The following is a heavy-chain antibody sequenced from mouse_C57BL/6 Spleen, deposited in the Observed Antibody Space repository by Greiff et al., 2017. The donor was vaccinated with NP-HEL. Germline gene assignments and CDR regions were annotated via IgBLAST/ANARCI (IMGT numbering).Heavy chain of an antibody. CDR1: GFTFSSYA. V-gene: IGHV5-4*03. Sequence: EVMLVESGGGLVKPGGSLKLSCAASGFTFSSYAMSRVRQTPEKRLEWVATISDGGSYTYYPDNVKGRFTISRDNAKNNLYLQMSHLKSEDTAMYYCARGYGTRDFDVWGTGTTVTVSS. CDR3: ARGYGTRDFDV. CDR2: ISDGGSYT. D-gene: IGHD2-10*02. J-gene: IGHJ1*03.